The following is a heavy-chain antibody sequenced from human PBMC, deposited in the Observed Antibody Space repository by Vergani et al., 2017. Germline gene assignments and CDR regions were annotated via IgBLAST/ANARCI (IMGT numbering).Heavy chain of an antibody. V-gene: IGHV3-30*04. CDR1: GFTFSSYA. J-gene: IGHJ4*02. CDR3: AKDAGYSQL. D-gene: IGHD3-22*01. CDR2: ISYDGSNK. Sequence: QVQLVESGGGVVQPGRSLRLSCAASGFTFSSYAMHWVRQAQGKGLEWVAVISYDGSNKYYADSVKGRFPISRDNSKNTLYLQMNSLRAEDTAVYYCAKDAGYSQLWGQGTLVTVSS.